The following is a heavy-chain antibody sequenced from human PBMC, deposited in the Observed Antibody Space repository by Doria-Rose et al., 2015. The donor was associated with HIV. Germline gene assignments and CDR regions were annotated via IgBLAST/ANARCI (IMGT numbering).Heavy chain of an antibody. CDR3: ARRGPYRELDY. J-gene: IGHJ4*02. V-gene: IGHV4-31*03. CDR1: GASVSSRGYY. D-gene: IGHD3-16*01. CDR2: TYYTGTS. Sequence: VQLQESGPGLVNPGGTLSLTCSVSGASVSSRGYYWNWIRQVPGKGLESLGYTYYTGTSDYSPSLKSRLNMAVDTSKNQFSMKLSFVTVADTAVYYCARRGPYRELDYWGQGALVSVS.